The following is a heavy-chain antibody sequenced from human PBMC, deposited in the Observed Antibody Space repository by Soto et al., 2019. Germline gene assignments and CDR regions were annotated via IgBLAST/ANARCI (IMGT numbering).Heavy chain of an antibody. CDR3: ARTRSFTLGFYYDGMDV. V-gene: IGHV5-51*01. CDR2: IYPGDSDT. CDR1: GYSFASYW. J-gene: IGHJ6*02. Sequence: GESLKISCQGSGYSFASYWIGWVRQVPGKDLEWMGIIYPGDSDTRYSPSFQGQVTISADKSLRTAYLQWTSLKASDTALYYCARTRSFTLGFYYDGMDVWGQGTTVTVSS. D-gene: IGHD6-6*01.